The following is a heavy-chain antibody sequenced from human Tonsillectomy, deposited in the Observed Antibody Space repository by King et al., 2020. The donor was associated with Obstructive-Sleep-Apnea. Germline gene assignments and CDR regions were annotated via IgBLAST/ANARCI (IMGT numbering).Heavy chain of an antibody. CDR2: ISRDSDII. CDR1: GFIFRFYS. CDR3: ARDGIIYPQTDL. J-gene: IGHJ5*02. V-gene: IGHV3-48*04. Sequence: VQLVESGGGLVQPGGSLRLSFAASGFIFRFYSMTWVRQAPGRGLEWVSYISRDSDIIHYTDSVKGRFTGSRDNAKNSLSLKMSSLRVEDTAVYYCARDGIIYPQTDLWGQGTLVTVAS. D-gene: IGHD2-21*01.